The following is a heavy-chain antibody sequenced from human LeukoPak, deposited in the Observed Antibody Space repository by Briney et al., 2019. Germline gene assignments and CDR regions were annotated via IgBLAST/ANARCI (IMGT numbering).Heavy chain of an antibody. Sequence: GGSLRLSCAASGFTFSSYSMNWVRQAPGKGLEWVSSISSSSSYIYYADSVKGRFTISRDNAKNSLYLQMNSLRAEDTAVYYCAREDVAAADEDAFDIWGQGTMVTVSS. CDR2: ISSSSSYI. CDR1: GFTFSSYS. CDR3: AREDVAAADEDAFDI. D-gene: IGHD6-13*01. J-gene: IGHJ3*02. V-gene: IGHV3-21*01.